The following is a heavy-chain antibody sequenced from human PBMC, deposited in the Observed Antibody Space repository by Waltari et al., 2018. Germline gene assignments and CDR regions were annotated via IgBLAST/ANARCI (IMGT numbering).Heavy chain of an antibody. CDR3: AREPRPVGATVWFDP. V-gene: IGHV4-61*02. Sequence: QVQLQESGPGLVKPSQTLSLTCTVSGGSIRSGSYYWSWIRQPAGKGLEWIGRIYTSGSTNYNPSLKSRVTISVDTSKNQFSLKLSSVTAADTAVYYCAREPRPVGATVWFDPWGQGTLVTVSS. J-gene: IGHJ5*02. D-gene: IGHD1-26*01. CDR1: GGSIRSGSYY. CDR2: IYTSGST.